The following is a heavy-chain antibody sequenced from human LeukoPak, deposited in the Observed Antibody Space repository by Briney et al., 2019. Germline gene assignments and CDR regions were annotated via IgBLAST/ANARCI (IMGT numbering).Heavy chain of an antibody. J-gene: IGHJ6*02. Sequence: VKVSCKASGGTFSSYAISWVRQAPGQGLEWMGGIIPIFGTANYAQKFQGRVTITADESTSTAYMELSSLRSEDTAVYYCARLPLRSIAVGYYGMDVWGQGTTVTVSS. CDR1: GGTFSSYA. D-gene: IGHD6-6*01. CDR3: ARLPLRSIAVGYYGMDV. V-gene: IGHV1-69*13. CDR2: IIPIFGTA.